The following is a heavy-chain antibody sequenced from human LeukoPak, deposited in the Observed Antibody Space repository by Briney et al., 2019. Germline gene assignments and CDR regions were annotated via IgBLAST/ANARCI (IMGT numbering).Heavy chain of an antibody. CDR3: AKHYDSSGYYARPFDY. D-gene: IGHD3-22*01. J-gene: IGHJ4*02. CDR2: ISGSGGST. Sequence: GGSLRLSCAASGFTFSSYAMSWVRQAPGKGLEWVSAISGSGGSTYYADSVKGRFTISRDNSKNTLYLQMNSLRAEDTAVYYCAKHYDSSGYYARPFDYWGQGTLVTVSS. V-gene: IGHV3-23*01. CDR1: GFTFSSYA.